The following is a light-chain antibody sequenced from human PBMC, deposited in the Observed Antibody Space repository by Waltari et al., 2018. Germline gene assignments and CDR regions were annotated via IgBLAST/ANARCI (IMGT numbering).Light chain of an antibody. J-gene: IGKJ1*01. V-gene: IGKV3-15*01. Sequence: EIVMTQSPATLSVSPGERATLSCRASQSVSSNLAWYQQEPGQAPRLLIYGASTRATGIPVRFSGSGSGTEFTLTISSMQSEDFAVYYCQQYNNWPPGTFGQGTKVEIK. CDR1: QSVSSN. CDR3: QQYNNWPPGT. CDR2: GAS.